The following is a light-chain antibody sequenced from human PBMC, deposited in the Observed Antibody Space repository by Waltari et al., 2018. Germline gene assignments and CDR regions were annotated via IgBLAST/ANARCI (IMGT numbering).Light chain of an antibody. CDR1: SSDVGGYNY. V-gene: IGLV2-8*01. CDR2: EVS. CDR3: SSYAGSNVV. J-gene: IGLJ2*01. Sequence: QSALTQPPSASGSPGQSVPISCTGTSSDVGGYNYVSWYQQHPGKAPELMIYEVSKRPSGVPYRFSGAKSGHTASLTVSGLQAEDEADYYCSSYAGSNVVFGGGTKLTVL.